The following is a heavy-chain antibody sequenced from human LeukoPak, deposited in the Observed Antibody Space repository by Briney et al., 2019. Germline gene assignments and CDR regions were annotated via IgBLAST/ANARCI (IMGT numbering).Heavy chain of an antibody. J-gene: IGHJ6*03. CDR1: GGSISSGSYY. CDR3: ARGSTDYYYYMDV. CDR2: IYTSGST. V-gene: IGHV4-61*02. Sequence: SQTLSLTCTVSGGSISSGSYYWSWIRQPAGKGLEWIGRIYTSGSTNYNPSLKSRVTMSVDTSKNQFSLKLSSVTAAGTAVYYCARGSTDYYYYMDVWGKGTTVTVSS.